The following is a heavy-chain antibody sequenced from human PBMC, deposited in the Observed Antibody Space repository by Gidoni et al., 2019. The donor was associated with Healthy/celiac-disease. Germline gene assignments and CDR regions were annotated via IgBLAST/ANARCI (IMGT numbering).Heavy chain of an antibody. CDR1: GFSLSTSGVG. J-gene: IGHJ4*02. Sequence: QITLKESGPTLVKPTQTLTLTCTFSGFSLSTSGVGVGWIRQPPGKALEWLALIYWNDDKRYSPSLKSRLTITKDTSKNQVVLTMTNMDPVDTATYYCAHRRRYYDSPQYYFDYWGQGTLVTVSS. V-gene: IGHV2-5*01. D-gene: IGHD3-22*01. CDR2: IYWNDDK. CDR3: AHRRRYYDSPQYYFDY.